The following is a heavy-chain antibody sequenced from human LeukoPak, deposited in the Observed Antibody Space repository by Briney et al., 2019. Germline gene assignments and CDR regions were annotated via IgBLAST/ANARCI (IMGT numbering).Heavy chain of an antibody. D-gene: IGHD3-22*01. Sequence: GGSLRLSCAASGLTFSSHWMHWVRQAPGKGLVWVSRINSDGSSTSYADSVKGRFTISRDNAKNTLYLQMNSLRAEDTAVYYCARGYLRYYDSSGCRDASGYWGQGTLVTVSS. CDR3: ARGYLRYYDSSGCRDASGY. CDR1: GLTFSSHW. J-gene: IGHJ4*02. V-gene: IGHV3-74*01. CDR2: INSDGSST.